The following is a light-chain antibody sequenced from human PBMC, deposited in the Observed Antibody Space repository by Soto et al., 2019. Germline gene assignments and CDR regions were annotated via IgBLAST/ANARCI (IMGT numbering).Light chain of an antibody. V-gene: IGKV1-9*01. CDR2: GAS. CDR3: QQLNSFPRT. J-gene: IGKJ1*01. Sequence: IQLTQSPSTLSASIGDRVTITCRASQAISIYLAWYQQRPGKAPSLLIYGASTLQSGVPSRFSGSGSGTDFTLTISSLQPEDFATYYCQQLNSFPRTFGQGTKVDNK. CDR1: QAISIY.